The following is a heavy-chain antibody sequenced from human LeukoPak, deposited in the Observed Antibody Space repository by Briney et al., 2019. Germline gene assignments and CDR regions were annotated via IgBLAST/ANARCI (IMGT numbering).Heavy chain of an antibody. CDR1: GFTFSGYW. CDR2: IKSDGSIT. D-gene: IGHD5-18*01. V-gene: IGHV3-74*01. Sequence: GGSLRLSCAASGFTFSGYWMHWVRQAPGKGLVWVSRIKSDGSITSYADSVKGRVTISRDNAKNTLYLQMNSLRAEDTAVYYCAKEKQLWFDPSPFDYWGQGTLVTVSS. J-gene: IGHJ4*02. CDR3: AKEKQLWFDPSPFDY.